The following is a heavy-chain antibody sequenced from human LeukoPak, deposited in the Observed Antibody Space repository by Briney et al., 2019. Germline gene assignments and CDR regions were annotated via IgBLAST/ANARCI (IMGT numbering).Heavy chain of an antibody. Sequence: PGGSLRLSCAASGFTFSSYGMHWVRQAPGKGLEWVAVISYDGSNEYYADSVKGRFTISRDNSKNTLYLQMNSLRAEDTAVYYCAKGDRFGETRLFDYWGQGTLITVSS. V-gene: IGHV3-30*18. D-gene: IGHD3-10*01. CDR2: ISYDGSNE. CDR3: AKGDRFGETRLFDY. CDR1: GFTFSSYG. J-gene: IGHJ4*02.